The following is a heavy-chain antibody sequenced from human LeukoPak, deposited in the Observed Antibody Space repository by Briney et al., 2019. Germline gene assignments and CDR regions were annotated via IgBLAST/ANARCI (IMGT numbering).Heavy chain of an antibody. J-gene: IGHJ4*02. D-gene: IGHD3-22*01. CDR1: GFTFSSYW. CDR3: ARVAAWDSSGHLFDY. CDR2: INSDGSST. Sequence: GGSLRLSCAASGFTFSSYWMHWVRQAPGKGLVWVSRINSDGSSTSYADSVKGRFTISRENAKNTVYLQMNSLRAEDTAVYYCARVAAWDSSGHLFDYWGQGTLVTVSS. V-gene: IGHV3-74*01.